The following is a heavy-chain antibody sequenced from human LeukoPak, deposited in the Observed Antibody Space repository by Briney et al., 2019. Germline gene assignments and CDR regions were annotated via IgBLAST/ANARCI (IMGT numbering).Heavy chain of an antibody. Sequence: PGGSLRLSCAASRFTFSSYGMHWVRQAPGKGLEWVAFIRYDGSNKYYADSVKGRFTISRDNAKNSLYLQMNSLRAEDMALYYCAKDQQSGSGWYIWPSAFDIWGQGTMVTVSS. V-gene: IGHV3-30*02. CDR2: IRYDGSNK. CDR3: AKDQQSGSGWYIWPSAFDI. D-gene: IGHD6-19*01. CDR1: RFTFSSYG. J-gene: IGHJ3*02.